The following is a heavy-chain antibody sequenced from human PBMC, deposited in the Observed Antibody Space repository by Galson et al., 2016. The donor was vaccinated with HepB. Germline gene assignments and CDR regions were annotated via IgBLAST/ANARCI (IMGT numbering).Heavy chain of an antibody. CDR1: GFTFSSSA. J-gene: IGHJ1*01. D-gene: IGHD2-15*01. Sequence: SLRLSCAASGFTFSSSAVSWVRQAPGKGLEWVSGISGSGGDTYYADSVRGRFTISRDTFKKTLYLQMNSLRADDTAVYYCAKQLGSCLGGICSTPFQHWGRGTLVTVSS. CDR3: AKQLGSCLGGICSTPFQH. CDR2: ISGSGGDT. V-gene: IGHV3-23*01.